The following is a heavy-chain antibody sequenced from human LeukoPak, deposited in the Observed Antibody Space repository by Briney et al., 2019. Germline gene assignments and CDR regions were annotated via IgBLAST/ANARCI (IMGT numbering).Heavy chain of an antibody. D-gene: IGHD3-3*01. CDR3: ARDRPPTTIFGVVIPNWFDP. J-gene: IGHJ5*02. CDR1: GFTFTNYD. Sequence: ASVKVSCKASGFTFTNYDINWVRQATGQGLEWMGWINTNTGNPTYAQGFTGRFVFSLDTSVSTAYLQISSLKAEDTAVYYCARDRPPTTIFGVVIPNWFDPWGQGTLVTVSS. CDR2: INTNTGNP. V-gene: IGHV7-4-1*02.